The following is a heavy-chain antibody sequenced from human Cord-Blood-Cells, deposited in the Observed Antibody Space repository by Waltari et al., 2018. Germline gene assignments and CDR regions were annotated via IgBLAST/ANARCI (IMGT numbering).Heavy chain of an antibody. CDR2: INPNSGGT. CDR3: ARDGSDREYSSSSDAFDI. Sequence: QVQLVQSGAEVKKPGASVKVSCKASGYTFTGYYMHWVRQAPGQGLEWMGWINPNSGGTNYAQKFQGRVTMTRDTSISTAYMELSRLRSDDTAVYYCARDGSDREYSSSSDAFDIWGQGTMVTVSS. V-gene: IGHV1-2*02. D-gene: IGHD6-6*01. J-gene: IGHJ3*02. CDR1: GYTFTGYY.